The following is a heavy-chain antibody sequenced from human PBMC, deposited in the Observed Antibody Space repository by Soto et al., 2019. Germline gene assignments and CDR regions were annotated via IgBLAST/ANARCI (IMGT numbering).Heavy chain of an antibody. V-gene: IGHV4-59*01. J-gene: IGHJ4*02. CDR3: ATGPRGYSYFDY. CDR2: IYYSGST. D-gene: IGHD5-18*01. Sequence: PSETLSLTCTVSGGSISSYYWSWIRQPPGKGLEWIGYIYYSGSTNYNPSLKSRVTISVDTSKNQFSLKLSSVTAADTAVYYCATGPRGYSYFDYWGQGTLVTVSS. CDR1: GGSISSYY.